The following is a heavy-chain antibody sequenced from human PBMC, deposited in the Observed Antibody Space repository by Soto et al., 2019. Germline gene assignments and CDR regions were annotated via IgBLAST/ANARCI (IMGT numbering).Heavy chain of an antibody. CDR2: ISAYNGNT. CDR3: ARLIPEDTYYDILTGYQLDY. J-gene: IGHJ4*02. D-gene: IGHD3-9*01. Sequence: ASVKVSCKASGYTFTSYGISWVRQAPGQGLEWMGWISAYNGNTNYAQKLQGRVTMTTDTSTSTVYMELRSLRSDDTAVYYCARLIPEDTYYDILTGYQLDYWGQGTLVTVSS. CDR1: GYTFTSYG. V-gene: IGHV1-18*01.